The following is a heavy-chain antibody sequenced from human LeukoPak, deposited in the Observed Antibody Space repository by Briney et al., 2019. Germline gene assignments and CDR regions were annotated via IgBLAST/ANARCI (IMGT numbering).Heavy chain of an antibody. V-gene: IGHV1-46*01. Sequence: ASVKVSCKASGGTFSSYAISWVRQAPGQGLEWMGIINPSGGSTSYAQKFQGRVTMTRDTSTSTVYMGLSSLRSEDTAVYYCARDPDTAMGPFDYWGQGTLVTVSS. J-gene: IGHJ4*02. D-gene: IGHD5-18*01. CDR3: ARDPDTAMGPFDY. CDR1: GGTFSSYA. CDR2: INPSGGST.